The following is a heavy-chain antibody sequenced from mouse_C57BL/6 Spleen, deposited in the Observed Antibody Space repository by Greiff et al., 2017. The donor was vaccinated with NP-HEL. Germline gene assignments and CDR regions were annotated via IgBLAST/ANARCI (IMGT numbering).Heavy chain of an antibody. Sequence: VMLVESGPGLVQPSQSLSITCTVSGFSLTSYGVHWVRQSPGKGLEWLGVIWSGGSTDYNAAFISRLSISKDNSKSQVFFKMNSLQADDTAIYYCAREGPDYFDYWGQGTTLTVSS. CDR3: AREGPDYFDY. CDR1: GFSLTSYG. V-gene: IGHV2-2*01. CDR2: IWSGGST. J-gene: IGHJ2*01.